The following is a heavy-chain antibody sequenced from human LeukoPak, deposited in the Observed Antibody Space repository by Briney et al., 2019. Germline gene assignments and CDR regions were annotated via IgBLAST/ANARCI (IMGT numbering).Heavy chain of an antibody. V-gene: IGHV4-34*01. D-gene: IGHD1-20*01. CDR1: GGSFSGYY. CDR2: INYSGST. Sequence: SETLSLTCAVYGGSFSGYYWSGIRQPPGKGLEWIGEINYSGSTKYLPSLKSRVTISVDTSKNQFSLNLSSVTAADTAVYYCARELTGTTTFDYWGQGTLVTVSS. CDR3: ARELTGTTTFDY. J-gene: IGHJ4*02.